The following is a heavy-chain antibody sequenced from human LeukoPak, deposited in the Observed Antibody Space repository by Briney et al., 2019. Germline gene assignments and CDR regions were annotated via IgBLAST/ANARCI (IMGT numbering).Heavy chain of an antibody. CDR3: ARAPKATYYYYYYMDV. V-gene: IGHV1-8*03. CDR2: MNPNSGNT. CDR1: GYTFTSYD. J-gene: IGHJ6*03. Sequence: ASVKVSCKASGYTFTSYDINWVRQATGQGLEWMGWMNPNSGNTGYAQKFQGRATITRNTSISTAYMELSSLRSEDTAVYYCARAPKATYYYYYYMDVWGKGTTVTVSS.